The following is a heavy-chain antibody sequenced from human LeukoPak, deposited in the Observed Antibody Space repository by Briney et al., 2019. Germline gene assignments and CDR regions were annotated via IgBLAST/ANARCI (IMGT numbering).Heavy chain of an antibody. V-gene: IGHV3-15*01. CDR2: IKSKTDGGTT. CDR3: AKDRDSSSSFDY. CDR1: GFTFSNAW. Sequence: PGGSLRLSCAASGFTFSNAWKSWVRQAPGKGLEWVGRIKSKTDGGTTDYAAPVKGRFTISRDDSKNTLYLQMNSLKTEDTAVYYCAKDRDSSSSFDYWGQGTLVTVSS. D-gene: IGHD6-6*01. J-gene: IGHJ4*02.